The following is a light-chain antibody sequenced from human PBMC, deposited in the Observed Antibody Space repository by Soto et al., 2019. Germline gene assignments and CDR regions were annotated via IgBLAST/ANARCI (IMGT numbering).Light chain of an antibody. CDR1: QSVSSSY. Sequence: EIVLTQSPGTLSLSPGERATLSCRASQSVSSSYLAGYQQKTGQAPRLIIYGASSRATGIPYRFSGSGSGTDFTLTISRLEPEDFAVYYCQQYGSSPFTFGPGTKVDIK. CDR2: GAS. J-gene: IGKJ3*01. CDR3: QQYGSSPFT. V-gene: IGKV3-20*01.